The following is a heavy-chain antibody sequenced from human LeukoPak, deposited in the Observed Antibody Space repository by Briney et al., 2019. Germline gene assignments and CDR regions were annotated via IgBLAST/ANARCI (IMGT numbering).Heavy chain of an antibody. D-gene: IGHD5-24*01. CDR1: GFTFSSYG. J-gene: IGHJ6*02. Sequence: SGGSLRLSCAASGFTFSSYGMHWVRQAPGKGLEWVAVISYDGSNKYYADSVKGRFTISRDNSKNTLYLQMNSLRAEDTAVYYCAKRDVSGLYYYYYYGMDVWGQGTTVTVSS. CDR3: AKRDVSGLYYYYYYGMDV. CDR2: ISYDGSNK. V-gene: IGHV3-30*18.